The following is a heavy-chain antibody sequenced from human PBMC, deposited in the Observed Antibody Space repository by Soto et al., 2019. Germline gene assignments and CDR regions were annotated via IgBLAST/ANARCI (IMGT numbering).Heavy chain of an antibody. Sequence: ASVKVSCKASGYTFNKYGFNWVRQAPGQGLEWMGRISAFNDYTNLAQKFQGRVTLTTDASTNTAYMELQILRSDDTDMYYCARGRGVVIPAGTPDAFDVWGQGTKVTVSS. V-gene: IGHV1-18*01. CDR2: ISAFNDYT. D-gene: IGHD6-13*01. CDR1: GYTFNKYG. CDR3: ARGRGVVIPAGTPDAFDV. J-gene: IGHJ3*01.